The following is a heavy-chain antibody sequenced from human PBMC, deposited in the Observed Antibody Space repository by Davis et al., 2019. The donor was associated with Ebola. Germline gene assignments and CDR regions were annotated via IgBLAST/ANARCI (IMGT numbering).Heavy chain of an antibody. V-gene: IGHV3-23*01. CDR1: GFTFNTYA. D-gene: IGHD3-22*01. Sequence: GESLKISCAASGFTFNTYAMSWVRQPPGEGLEWISSISSSGTVTYYADSVKGRFTISRDSSKNTLDLQMNSLRAEDTALYSCTKGDRDYSSSPFDYWGQGTLVTVSS. CDR2: ISSSGTVT. J-gene: IGHJ4*02. CDR3: TKGDRDYSSSPFDY.